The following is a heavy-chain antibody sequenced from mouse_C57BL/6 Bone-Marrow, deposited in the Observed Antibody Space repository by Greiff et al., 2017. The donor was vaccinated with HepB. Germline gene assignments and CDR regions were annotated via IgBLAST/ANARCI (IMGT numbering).Heavy chain of an antibody. CDR3: ARPIYYGNFHWYFDV. Sequence: EVKLVESGGDLVKPGGSLKLSCAASGFTFSSYGMSWVRQTPDKRLEWVATISSGGSYTYYPDSVKGRFTISRDNAKNTLYLQMSSLKSEDTAMYYCARPIYYGNFHWYFDVWGTGTTVTVSS. V-gene: IGHV5-6*01. J-gene: IGHJ1*03. CDR2: ISSGGSYT. D-gene: IGHD2-1*01. CDR1: GFTFSSYG.